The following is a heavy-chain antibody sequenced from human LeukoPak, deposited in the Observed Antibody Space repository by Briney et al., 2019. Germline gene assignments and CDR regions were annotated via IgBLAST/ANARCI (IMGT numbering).Heavy chain of an antibody. Sequence: GGSLRLSCAASGFTFSTYAMGWVRQAPGKGLEWVSSISGSGGGSTYYADSVKGRFTISRDNSKNTLYLQMNSLRAEDTAVYYCAKIDLTTANFDYWGQGTLVTVSS. J-gene: IGHJ4*02. CDR1: GFTFSTYA. CDR2: ISGSGGGST. V-gene: IGHV3-23*01. D-gene: IGHD4-11*01. CDR3: AKIDLTTANFDY.